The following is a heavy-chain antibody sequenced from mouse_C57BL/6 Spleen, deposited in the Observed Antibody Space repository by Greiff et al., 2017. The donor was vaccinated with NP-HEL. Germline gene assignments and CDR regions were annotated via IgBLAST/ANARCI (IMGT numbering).Heavy chain of an antibody. J-gene: IGHJ4*01. CDR3: TRGFITTVVARAMDY. CDR2: IDPETGGT. Sequence: QVQLQQSGAELVRPGASVTLSCKASGYTFTDYEMHWVKQTPVHGLEWIGAIDPETGGTASNQKFKGKAILTADKSSSTAYMELRSLTSEDSAVYYCTRGFITTVVARAMDYWGQGTSVTVSS. CDR1: GYTFTDYE. D-gene: IGHD1-1*01. V-gene: IGHV1-15*01.